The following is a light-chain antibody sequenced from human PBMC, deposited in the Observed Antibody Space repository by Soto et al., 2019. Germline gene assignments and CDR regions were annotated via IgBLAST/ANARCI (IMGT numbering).Light chain of an antibody. CDR2: EVS. V-gene: IGLV2-14*01. J-gene: IGLJ1*01. CDR1: SSDVGRYNY. Sequence: QSALTQPASVSGSPGQSITISCTGTSSDVGRYNYVSWYQQHPGKDPKLMIYEVSNRPSGVSDRFSCSKSVNTASMTISGLQAAEEADYYYSSYTSCTTYVFGTGTKLTVL. CDR3: SSYTSCTTYV.